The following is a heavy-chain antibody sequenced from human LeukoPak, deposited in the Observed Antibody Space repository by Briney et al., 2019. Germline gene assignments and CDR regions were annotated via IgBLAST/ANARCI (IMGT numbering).Heavy chain of an antibody. CDR2: INHSGSS. J-gene: IGHJ4*02. CDR3: SYSSSWDQGY. Sequence: TSETLSLTCAVYGGSFSGYYWSWIRQPPGKGLEWIGEINHSGSSNYNPSLKSRVTISVDTSKNQFSLKLSSVTAADTAVYYCSYSSSWDQGYWGQGTLVTVSS. D-gene: IGHD6-13*01. CDR1: GGSFSGYY. V-gene: IGHV4-34*01.